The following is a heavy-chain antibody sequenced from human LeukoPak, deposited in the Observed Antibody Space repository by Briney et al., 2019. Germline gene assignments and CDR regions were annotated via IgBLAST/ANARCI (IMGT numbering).Heavy chain of an antibody. D-gene: IGHD3-10*01. J-gene: IGHJ6*04. CDR1: GGSFSGYY. Sequence: SETLSLTCAVYGGSFSGYYWSWIRQPPGKGLEWIGETNHSGSTNYNPSLKSRVTISVDTSKNQFSLKLSSVTAADTAVYYCARGAILYYGSGSTAPYYYYYGMDVWGKGATVTVSS. V-gene: IGHV4-34*01. CDR2: TNHSGST. CDR3: ARGAILYYGSGSTAPYYYYYGMDV.